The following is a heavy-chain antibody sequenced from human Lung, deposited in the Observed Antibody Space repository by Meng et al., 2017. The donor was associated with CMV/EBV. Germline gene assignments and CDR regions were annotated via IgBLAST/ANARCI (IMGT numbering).Heavy chain of an antibody. CDR2: IIPSFGTE. Sequence: FKSKGINWVRQGPGQGLEWMGGIIPSFGTENYAQKFQGRVTITKDALMNTAYMELSSLRSEDTAVYYCARGGTRTIGSRVVYTWFVPWGQGTLVTVSS. CDR1: FKSKG. D-gene: IGHD6-6*01. J-gene: IGHJ5*02. CDR3: ARGGTRTIGSRVVYTWFVP. V-gene: IGHV1-69*05.